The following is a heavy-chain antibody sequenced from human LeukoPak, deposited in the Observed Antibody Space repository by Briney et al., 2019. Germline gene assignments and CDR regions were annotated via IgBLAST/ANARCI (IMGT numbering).Heavy chain of an antibody. V-gene: IGHV3-30*02. CDR2: IRYDGSNK. D-gene: IGHD1-26*01. CDR1: GFTFSSYG. Sequence: GGSLRLSCAASGFTFSSYGMHWVRQAPGKGLEWVAFIRYDGSNKYYADSVKGRFTISRDNSKNTLYLQMNSLRAEDTAVYYCAKDALGSYSSCDYWGQRTLVAVSS. J-gene: IGHJ4*02. CDR3: AKDALGSYSSCDY.